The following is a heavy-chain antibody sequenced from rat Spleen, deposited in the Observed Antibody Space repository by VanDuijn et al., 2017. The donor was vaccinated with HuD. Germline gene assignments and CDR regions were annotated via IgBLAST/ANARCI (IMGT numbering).Heavy chain of an antibody. D-gene: IGHD1-1*01. CDR1: GFSLTDYS. V-gene: IGHV2S63*01. CDR2: MWSGGST. J-gene: IGHJ4*01. Sequence: VQLKESGPGLVQPSQTLSLTCTVSGFSLTDYSVHWVRQPPGKGLEWMGVMWSGGSTAYNSALKSRMSISRETTKSQVFLKINSLQTEETAIYYCTGDYYSWDVMDAWGQGASVTVSS. CDR3: TGDYYSWDVMDA.